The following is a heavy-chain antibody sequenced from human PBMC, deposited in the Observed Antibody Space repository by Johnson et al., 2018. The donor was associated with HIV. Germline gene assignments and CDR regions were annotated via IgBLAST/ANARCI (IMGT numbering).Heavy chain of an antibody. D-gene: IGHD3-16*01. J-gene: IGHJ3*02. V-gene: IGHV3-23*04. CDR2: ISGSGGST. Sequence: EKLVESGGGVVQPGRSLRLSCAASGFTFSSYAMHWVRQAPGKGLEWVSAISGSGGSTYYADSVKGRFTISRENAKNTLYLQMNSLRAEDTAVYYCARDHRGVGVRAGEAFESWGQGTMVTVTS. CDR3: ARDHRGVGVRAGEAFES. CDR1: GFTFSSYA.